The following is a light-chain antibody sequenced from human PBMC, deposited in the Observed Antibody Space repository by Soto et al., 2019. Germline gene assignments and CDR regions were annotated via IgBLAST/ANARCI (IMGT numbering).Light chain of an antibody. CDR2: GSS. Sequence: DIQMTQSPSSLSASVGDRVTITCRPSQSIVNHLNWYQHTPGTAPKVLIFGSSSLQNGVPSRFSGSGAGTNFTLTISLLQPDYVASYYCQHYNNYPWTFGQGTKVEIK. V-gene: IGKV1-39*01. CDR1: QSIVNH. J-gene: IGKJ1*01. CDR3: QHYNNYPWT.